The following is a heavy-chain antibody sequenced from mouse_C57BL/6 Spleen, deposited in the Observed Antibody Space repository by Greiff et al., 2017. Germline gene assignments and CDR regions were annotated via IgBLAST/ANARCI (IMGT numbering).Heavy chain of an antibody. V-gene: IGHV1-69*01. CDR1: GYTFTSYW. D-gene: IGHD2-4*01. Sequence: VQLQQPGAELVMPGASVKLSCKASGYTFTSYWMHWVKQRPGQGLEWIGEIDPSDSYTNYNQKFKGKSTLTVDKSSSTAYMQLSSLTSEDSAVYYCARLYYDYFDYWGQGTTLTVSS. CDR2: IDPSDSYT. J-gene: IGHJ2*01. CDR3: ARLYYDYFDY.